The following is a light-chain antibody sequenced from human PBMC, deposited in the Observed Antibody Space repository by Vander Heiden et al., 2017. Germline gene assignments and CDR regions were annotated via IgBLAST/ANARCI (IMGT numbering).Light chain of an antibody. CDR2: WAS. V-gene: IGKV4-1*01. CDR1: QSVLYSSNNKIY. Sequence: DIVMTQSPDSLAVSLGERATINCKSSQSVLYSSNNKIYLAWYQQKPGQPPKLLIYWASTRESGVPDRFSGSGSGTDFTLTISSLQAEDVAVYYCQQDYSTPHTFGHGTKVDIK. J-gene: IGKJ3*01. CDR3: QQDYSTPHT.